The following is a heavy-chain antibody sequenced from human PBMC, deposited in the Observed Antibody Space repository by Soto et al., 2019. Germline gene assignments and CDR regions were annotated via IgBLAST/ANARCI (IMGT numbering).Heavy chain of an antibody. Sequence: GGSLRRSCAASGFTFSSYSMNWVRQAPGKGLEWISYISTTSSSIYYADSVKGRFTISRDNANNSLFLQMNSLRDEDKAVYYCARKGGAFDYWGQGALVPVSS. V-gene: IGHV3-48*02. D-gene: IGHD1-26*01. CDR2: ISTTSSSI. CDR1: GFTFSSYS. CDR3: ARKGGAFDY. J-gene: IGHJ4*02.